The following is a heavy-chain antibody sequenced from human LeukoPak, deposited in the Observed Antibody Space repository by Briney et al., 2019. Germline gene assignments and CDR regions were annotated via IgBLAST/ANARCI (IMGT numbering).Heavy chain of an antibody. J-gene: IGHJ4*02. CDR3: AREGPYCSGGSCYYFDY. CDR1: GFTFSSYA. CDR2: ISYDGSNK. D-gene: IGHD2-15*01. V-gene: IGHV3-30-3*01. Sequence: GGSLRLSCAASGFTFSSYAMSWVRQAPGKGLEWVAVISYDGSNKYYADSVKGRFTISRDNSKNTLYLQMNSLRAEDTAVYYCAREGPYCSGGSCYYFDYWGQGTLVTVSS.